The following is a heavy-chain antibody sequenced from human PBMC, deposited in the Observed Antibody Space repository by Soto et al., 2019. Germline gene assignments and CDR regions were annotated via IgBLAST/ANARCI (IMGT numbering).Heavy chain of an antibody. CDR3: RSSSRYSTDV. J-gene: IGHJ6*02. CDR2: IYGTGNT. Sequence: QLQLQAWGAGLVKPSETLSLSCTVSGGSITSSFYWGWIRQPPGKGLEWIGSIYGTGNTYYNPSLKGRVTISADTSKNQFSLNLISVTAADTAVYYCRSSSRYSTDVWGQGATVTVSS. V-gene: IGHV4-39*01. D-gene: IGHD6-13*01. CDR1: GGSITSSFY.